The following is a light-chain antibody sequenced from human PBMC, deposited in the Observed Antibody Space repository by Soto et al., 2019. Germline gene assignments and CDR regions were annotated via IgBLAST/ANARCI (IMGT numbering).Light chain of an antibody. CDR1: QSVSTY. V-gene: IGKV3-11*01. CDR3: QQRSTSPLT. Sequence: EIVLTQSPATLSLSPGDSATLSCRASQSVSTYVAWYQQKPGQAPRLLIYDASNRATGIPARFSGGGSGTDFTLTISSLQPEDFAVYYCQQRSTSPLTFGGGTKVEIK. J-gene: IGKJ4*01. CDR2: DAS.